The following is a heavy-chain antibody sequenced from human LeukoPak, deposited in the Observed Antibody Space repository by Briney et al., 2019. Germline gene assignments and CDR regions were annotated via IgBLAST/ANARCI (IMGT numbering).Heavy chain of an antibody. D-gene: IGHD6-19*01. CDR1: GYTFTSYA. CDR3: ARADTYSGWYFDY. V-gene: IGHV1-69*06. CDR2: IIPIFGTA. J-gene: IGHJ4*02. Sequence: ASVKVSCKASGYTFTSYAMNWVRQAPGQGLEWMGGIIPIFGTANYTQKFQGRVTITADKSTSTAYMELSSLRSEDTAVYYCARADTYSGWYFDYWGQGTLVTVSS.